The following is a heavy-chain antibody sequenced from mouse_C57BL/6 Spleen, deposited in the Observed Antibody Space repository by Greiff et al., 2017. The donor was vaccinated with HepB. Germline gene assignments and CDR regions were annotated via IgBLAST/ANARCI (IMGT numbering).Heavy chain of an antibody. CDR3: ARHYDYDGVDY. V-gene: IGHV5-16*01. D-gene: IGHD2-4*01. CDR2: INYDGSST. J-gene: IGHJ4*01. CDR1: GFTFSDYY. Sequence: EVQLVESEGGLVQPGRSMKLSCTASGFTFSDYYMAWVRQVPEKGLEWVANINYDGSSTYYLDSLKSRFIISRDNAKNILYLQMSSLKSEDTATYYCARHYDYDGVDYWGQGTSVTVSS.